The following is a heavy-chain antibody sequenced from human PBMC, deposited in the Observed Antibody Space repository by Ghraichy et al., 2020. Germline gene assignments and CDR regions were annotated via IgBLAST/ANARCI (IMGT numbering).Heavy chain of an antibody. CDR2: IRSTANAYAT. CDR1: GFTFSGSA. V-gene: IGHV3-73*01. Sequence: GGSLRLSCAASGFTFSGSAMHWVRQASGKGLEWVGRIRSTANAYATEYGASLRGRFTISRDDSKNTAYLQMNSLKTEETAVYFCTTLNLGHCGGDCYTTFDPWGQGTLVTVSS. D-gene: IGHD2-21*02. CDR3: TTLNLGHCGGDCYTTFDP. J-gene: IGHJ5*02.